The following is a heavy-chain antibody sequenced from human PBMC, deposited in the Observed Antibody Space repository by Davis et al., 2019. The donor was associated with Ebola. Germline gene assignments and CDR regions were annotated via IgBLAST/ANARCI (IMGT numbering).Heavy chain of an antibody. CDR1: GFSFKNYE. CDR3: ARVGGTSGSFLDC. CDR2: IYNGGSPT. J-gene: IGHJ4*02. Sequence: PGGSLRLSCAASGFSFKNYEMNWVRQAPGKGLEWLSSIYNGGSPTYYADSVKGRFTVSRANTKNSLYLQMTNLSADDSAIYYCARVGGTSGSFLDCWGRGTLVTVSA. V-gene: IGHV3-48*03. D-gene: IGHD1-26*01.